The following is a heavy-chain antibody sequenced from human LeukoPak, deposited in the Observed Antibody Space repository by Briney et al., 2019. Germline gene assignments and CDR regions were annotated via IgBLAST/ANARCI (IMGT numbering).Heavy chain of an antibody. D-gene: IGHD2/OR15-2a*01. CDR3: ATWAFYHGLDV. CDR1: GFTFGDYA. CDR2: IRADGGRT. Sequence: HPGRSLRLSCAASGFTFGDYAMHWVRQAPGKGLEWVSLIRADGGRTYYADSVNGRFTISRDNSKNSLYLQMNSLRTDDTALYYCATWAFYHGLDVWGQGSTVTVSS. J-gene: IGHJ6*02. V-gene: IGHV3-43*02.